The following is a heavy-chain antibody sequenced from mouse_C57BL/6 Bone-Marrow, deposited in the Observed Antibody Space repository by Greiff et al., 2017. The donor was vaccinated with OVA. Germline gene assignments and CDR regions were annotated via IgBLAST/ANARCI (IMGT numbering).Heavy chain of an antibody. D-gene: IGHD2-3*01. CDR2: ISYDGSN. J-gene: IGHJ2*01. V-gene: IGHV3-6*01. CDR1: GYSITSGYY. Sequence: ESGPGLVKPSQSLSLTCSVTGYSITSGYYWNWIRQFPGNKLEWMGYISYDGSNNYNPSLKNRISITRDTSKNQFFLKLNSVTTEDTATYYCARVYDLFDYWGQGTTLTVSS. CDR3: ARVYDLFDY.